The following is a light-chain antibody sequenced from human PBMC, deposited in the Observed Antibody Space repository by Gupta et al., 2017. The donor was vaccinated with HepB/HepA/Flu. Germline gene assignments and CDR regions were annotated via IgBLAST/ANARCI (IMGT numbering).Light chain of an antibody. CDR3: SSYTSSSTLGV. Sequence: QSALPQPASVSGSPGQSITISCTGTSSDVGGYNYVSWYQQHPGKAPKLMIYDVSDRPSGVSNRFSGSKSGNTASLTISGLQAEDEADYYCSSYTSSSTLGVLGTGTKVTVL. CDR2: DVS. CDR1: SSDVGGYNY. V-gene: IGLV2-14*03. J-gene: IGLJ1*01.